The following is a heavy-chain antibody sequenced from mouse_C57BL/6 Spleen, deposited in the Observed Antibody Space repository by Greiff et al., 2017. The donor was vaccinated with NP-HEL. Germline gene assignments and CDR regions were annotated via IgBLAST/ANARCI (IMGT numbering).Heavy chain of an antibody. J-gene: IGHJ2*01. CDR1: GYSITSGYY. D-gene: IGHD1-1*01. CDR3: ASTTGEFFDY. Sequence: EVQLQESGPGLVKPSQSLSLTCSVTGYSITSGYYWNWIRQFPGNKLEWMGYISYDGSNNYNPSLKNRISITRDTSKNQFFLKLNSVTTEDTATYYCASTTGEFFDYWGQGTTLTVSS. CDR2: ISYDGSN. V-gene: IGHV3-6*01.